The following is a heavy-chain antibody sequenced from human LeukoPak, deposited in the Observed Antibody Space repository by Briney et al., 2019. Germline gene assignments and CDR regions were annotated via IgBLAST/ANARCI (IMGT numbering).Heavy chain of an antibody. CDR1: GFTVSSNY. Sequence: PGGSLRLSCAASGFTVSSNYMSWVRQAPGKGLEWVSLIYSGGSTYYADSVKGRFTISRDNSKNTLYLQMNTLRAEDTAVYFCAKDNGRYGMDVWGQGTTVTVSS. D-gene: IGHD3-9*01. V-gene: IGHV3-53*01. CDR2: IYSGGST. CDR3: AKDNGRYGMDV. J-gene: IGHJ6*02.